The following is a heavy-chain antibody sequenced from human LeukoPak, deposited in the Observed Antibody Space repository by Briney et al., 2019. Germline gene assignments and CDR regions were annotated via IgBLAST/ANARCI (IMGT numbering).Heavy chain of an antibody. CDR2: VFYTGKT. CDR1: GGSISTPSSY. D-gene: IGHD2-21*01. V-gene: IGHV4-39*02. J-gene: IGHJ6*02. CDR3: ASLDPCYFDGGACHYYYSMDV. Sequence: PSETLSLTCTVSGGSISTPSSYWGWIRQPPGKGLEWIGSVFYTGKTHYNPSLKSRVTISVDASQNHFSLKLGSVAAADSALYYCASLDPCYFDGGACHYYYSMDVWGQGTTVTVSS.